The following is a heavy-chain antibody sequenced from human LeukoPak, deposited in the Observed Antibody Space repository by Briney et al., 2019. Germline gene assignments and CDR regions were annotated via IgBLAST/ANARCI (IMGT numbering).Heavy chain of an antibody. Sequence: SVKVSCKASGYTFTNNFMHWVRQAPGQGLEWMGGIIPIFGTANYAQKFQGRVTITADKSTSTAYMELSSLRSEDTAVYYCARRDNTSLGDYWGQGTLVTVSS. CDR3: ARRDNTSLGDY. V-gene: IGHV1-69*06. J-gene: IGHJ4*02. CDR1: GYTFTNNF. CDR2: IIPIFGTA. D-gene: IGHD2-2*01.